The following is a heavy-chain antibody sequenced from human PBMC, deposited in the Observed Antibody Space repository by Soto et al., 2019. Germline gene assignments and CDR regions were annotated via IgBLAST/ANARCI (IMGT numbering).Heavy chain of an antibody. CDR2: SIPIFGTA. J-gene: IGHJ6*02. V-gene: IGHV1-69*13. D-gene: IGHD5-12*01. CDR3: ARGRGYSGDDHYYYFDMDV. Sequence: ASVKVSCKASGGTFNNYPITWVRQAPGEGLEWMGGSIPIFGTANYAQKFQGRVTISVDESTSTAYMELSSLRSEDTAVYYCARGRGYSGDDHYYYFDMDVWGQGTTVTVS. CDR1: GGTFNNYP.